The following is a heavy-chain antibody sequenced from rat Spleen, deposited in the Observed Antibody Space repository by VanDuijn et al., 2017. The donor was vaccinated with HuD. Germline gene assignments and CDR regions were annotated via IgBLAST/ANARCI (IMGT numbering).Heavy chain of an antibody. CDR3: AREADIPFHYFDY. J-gene: IGHJ2*01. Sequence: EVQLVESGGGSVQPGRSLKLSCAASGFTFSDYNMAWVRQAPKKGLEWVATISYDGSSTYYRDSVKGRFTISRDNAKSTLYLQMDSLRSEDTATCYCAREADIPFHYFDYWGQGVMVTVSS. CDR2: ISYDGSST. D-gene: IGHD2-3*01. V-gene: IGHV5-7*01. CDR1: GFTFSDYN.